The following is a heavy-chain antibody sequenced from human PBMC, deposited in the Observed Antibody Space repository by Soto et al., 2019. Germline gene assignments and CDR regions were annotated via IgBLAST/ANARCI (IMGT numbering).Heavy chain of an antibody. CDR3: ATGMAGHYDSSGYLY. Sequence: ASVKVSCKVSGYTLTELSMHWVRQAPGKGLEWMGGFDPEDGETIYAQKFQGRVTMTEDTSTDTAYMELSSLRSEDTAVYYCATGMAGHYDSSGYLYWGQGTLVTVSS. CDR1: GYTLTELS. CDR2: FDPEDGET. J-gene: IGHJ4*02. V-gene: IGHV1-24*01. D-gene: IGHD3-22*01.